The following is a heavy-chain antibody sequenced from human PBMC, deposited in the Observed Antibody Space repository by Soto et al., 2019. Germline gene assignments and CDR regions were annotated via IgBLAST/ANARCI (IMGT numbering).Heavy chain of an antibody. CDR1: GFTFSSYA. V-gene: IGHV3-23*01. CDR2: ISGSGGST. J-gene: IGHJ4*02. D-gene: IGHD3-10*01. Sequence: PGGSLRLSCAASGFTFSSYAMSWVRQAPGKGLEWVSAISGSGGSTYYADSVKGRFTISRDNSKNTLYLQMNSLRAEDTAVYYWARVIKPGVYLAYWGQGTLVTVSS. CDR3: ARVIKPGVYLAY.